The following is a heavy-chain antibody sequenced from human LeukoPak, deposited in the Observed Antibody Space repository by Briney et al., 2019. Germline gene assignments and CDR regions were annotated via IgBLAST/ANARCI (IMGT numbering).Heavy chain of an antibody. J-gene: IGHJ4*02. CDR2: ISSSGSTI. D-gene: IGHD6-6*01. CDR3: ARDYQGSSPYYFDY. Sequence: GGSLRLSCAASGFTFGSYAMSWVRQAPGKGLEWVSYISSSGSTIYYADSVKGRFTISRDNAKNSLYLQMNSLRAEDTAVYYCARDYQGSSPYYFDYWGQGTLVTVSS. CDR1: GFTFGSYA. V-gene: IGHV3-48*03.